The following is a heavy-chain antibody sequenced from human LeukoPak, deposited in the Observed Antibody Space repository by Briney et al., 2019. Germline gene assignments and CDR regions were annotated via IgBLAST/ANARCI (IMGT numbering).Heavy chain of an antibody. CDR1: XGXXSGXY. V-gene: IGHV4-34*01. Sequence: TLSLTCAVYXGXXSGXYWSWIRQPPGKGLEWIGEINHSGSTNYNPSLKSRVTISVDTSKNQFSLKLSSVTAADTAVYYCARGLDWFDPWGQGTLVTVSS. CDR2: INHSGST. CDR3: ARGLDWFDP. J-gene: IGHJ5*02.